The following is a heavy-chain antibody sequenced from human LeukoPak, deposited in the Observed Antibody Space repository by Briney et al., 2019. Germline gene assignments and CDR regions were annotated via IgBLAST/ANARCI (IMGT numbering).Heavy chain of an antibody. CDR1: GGTFSSYA. CDR2: IIPIFGIA. Sequence: SVKVSCKASGGTFSSYAISWVRQAPGQGLEWMGRIIPIFGIANYAQKFQGRVTITAEKSTSTAYMELSSMRSEDTAVYYCARDSDTAMAQGVYYYYYGMDVWGQGTTVTVSS. V-gene: IGHV1-69*04. D-gene: IGHD5-18*01. CDR3: ARDSDTAMAQGVYYYYYGMDV. J-gene: IGHJ6*02.